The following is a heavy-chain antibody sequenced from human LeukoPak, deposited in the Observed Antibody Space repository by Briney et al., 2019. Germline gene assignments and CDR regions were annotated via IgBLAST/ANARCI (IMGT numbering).Heavy chain of an antibody. Sequence: SVKVSCKASGGTFSSYAISWVRQAPGQGLEWMGGIIPIFGTANYAQKFQGRVTITTDESTSTAYMELSSLRSDDTAVYYCARDLYYDFWSGSYYFDYWGQGTLVTVSS. V-gene: IGHV1-69*05. J-gene: IGHJ4*02. CDR3: ARDLYYDFWSGSYYFDY. CDR1: GGTFSSYA. CDR2: IIPIFGTA. D-gene: IGHD3-3*01.